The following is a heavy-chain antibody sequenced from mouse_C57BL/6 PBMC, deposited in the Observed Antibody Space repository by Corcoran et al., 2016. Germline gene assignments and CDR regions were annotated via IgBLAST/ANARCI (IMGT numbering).Heavy chain of an antibody. J-gene: IGHJ1*03. CDR3: ARSAYYGSSPWYFDV. D-gene: IGHD1-1*01. CDR1: GYTFTDYN. V-gene: IGHV1-18*01. Sequence: EVQLQQSGPELVKPGASVKIPCKASGYTFTDYNMDWVKQSHGKSLEWIGDINPNNGGTIYNQKFKGKATLTVDKSSSTAYMELRSLTSEDTAVYYCARSAYYGSSPWYFDVWGTGTTVTVSS. CDR2: INPNNGGT.